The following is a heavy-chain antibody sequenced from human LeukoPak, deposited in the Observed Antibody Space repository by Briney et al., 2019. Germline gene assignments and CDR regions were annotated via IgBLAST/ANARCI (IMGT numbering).Heavy chain of an antibody. J-gene: IGHJ6*02. CDR2: IIPILGIA. CDR3: ARWLLLDSYYYGMDV. CDR1: GGTFSSHA. Sequence: SVKVSCKASGGTFSSHAISWVRQAPGQGLEWMGRIIPILGIANYAQKFQGRVTITADKSTSTAYMELSSLRSEDTAVYYCARWLLLDSYYYGMDVWGQGTTVTVSS. D-gene: IGHD2-15*01. V-gene: IGHV1-69*04.